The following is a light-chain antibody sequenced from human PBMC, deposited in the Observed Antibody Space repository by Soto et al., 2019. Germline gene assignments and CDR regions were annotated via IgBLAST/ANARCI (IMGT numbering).Light chain of an antibody. V-gene: IGLV1-40*01. CDR2: VNS. CDR3: QSYDNSLSGSRV. Sequence: QLVLTQPPSVSGAPGQRVTISCTGSSSNIGAGYEVHWYQQLPGTAPKLLIYVNSNRPSGVPDRFSGSKSGTSASLAITGLQAEDEADYYCQSYDNSLSGSRVFGGGTKVTVL. CDR1: SSNIGAGYE. J-gene: IGLJ3*02.